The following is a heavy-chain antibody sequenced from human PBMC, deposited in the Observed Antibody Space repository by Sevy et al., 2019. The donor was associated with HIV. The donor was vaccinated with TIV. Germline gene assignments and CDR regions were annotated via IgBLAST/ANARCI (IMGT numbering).Heavy chain of an antibody. V-gene: IGHV1-24*01. D-gene: IGHD3-22*01. CDR2: FDPEDGET. Sequence: ASVKVSCKVSGYTLTQLSMHWVRQAPGKGLEWMGSFDPEDGETNYAQKFQGRVTMTEDTSTDTAYMELSSLKSEDTAVCYCAITKDYYDSSGYPFDYWGQGTLVTVSS. J-gene: IGHJ4*02. CDR1: GYTLTQLS. CDR3: AITKDYYDSSGYPFDY.